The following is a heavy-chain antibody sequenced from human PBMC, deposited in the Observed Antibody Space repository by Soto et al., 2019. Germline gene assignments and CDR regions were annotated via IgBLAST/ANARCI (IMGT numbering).Heavy chain of an antibody. D-gene: IGHD2-21*01. CDR2: IKQDGSDK. V-gene: IGHV3-7*02. CDR3: ARWGGWDIGGAF. J-gene: IGHJ4*02. CDR1: GFTFRSYW. Sequence: EVQLVESGGGLVQPGGSLRLSCAASGFTFRSYWMTWVRQAPGKGLEWVAIIKQDGSDKNHVDSVKGRFTISRDNAKNSLYLHMDSLRVEDTAVYYCARWGGWDIGGAFWGQGTLVTVSS.